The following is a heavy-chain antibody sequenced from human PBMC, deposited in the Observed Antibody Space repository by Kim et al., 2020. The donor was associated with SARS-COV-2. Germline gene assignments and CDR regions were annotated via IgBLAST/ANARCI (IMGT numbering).Heavy chain of an antibody. V-gene: IGHV7-4-1*02. J-gene: IGHJ5*02. CDR2: INTNTGNP. D-gene: IGHD3-3*01. CDR3: ARNPLERITIFGVAPRWFDT. CDR1: GYTFTSYA. Sequence: ASVKVSCKASGYTFTSYAMNWVRQAPGQGLEWMGWINTNTGNPTYAQGFTGRFVFSLDTSVSTAYLQISSLKAEDTAVYYCARNPLERITIFGVAPRWFDTWGQGTLVTVSS.